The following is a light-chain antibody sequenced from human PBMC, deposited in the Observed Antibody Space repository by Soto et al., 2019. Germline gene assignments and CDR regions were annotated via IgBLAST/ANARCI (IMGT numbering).Light chain of an antibody. V-gene: IGKV3-20*01. J-gene: IGKJ1*01. Sequence: ETVLTQSPGTLSLSPGERATLSCRASQSVGSDYVAWYQQKFGQAPRLLIYGASHRATGIPDRFSGSGSGTGFTLTISRLEPEDCAVYYCQQYGNSPQTFGQGTKVEIK. CDR2: GAS. CDR1: QSVGSDY. CDR3: QQYGNSPQT.